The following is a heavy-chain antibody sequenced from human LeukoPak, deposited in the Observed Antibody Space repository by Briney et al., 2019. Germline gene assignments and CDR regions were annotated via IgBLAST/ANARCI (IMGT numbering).Heavy chain of an antibody. V-gene: IGHV4-59*08. J-gene: IGHJ4*02. CDR1: GGSISSYY. Sequence: SETLSLTCTVSGGSISSYYWSWIRQPPGKGLEWIGYIYYSGSTNYNPSLKSRVTISVDTSKNQFSLKLSSVTAADTAVYHCARRRGSYYPFDYWGQGTLVTVSS. D-gene: IGHD1-26*01. CDR2: IYYSGST. CDR3: ARRRGSYYPFDY.